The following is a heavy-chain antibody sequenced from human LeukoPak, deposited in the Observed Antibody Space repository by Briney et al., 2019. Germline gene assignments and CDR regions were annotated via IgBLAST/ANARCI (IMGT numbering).Heavy chain of an antibody. J-gene: IGHJ5*02. CDR1: GYTFTSYD. D-gene: IGHD2-2*01. V-gene: IGHV1-8*01. Sequence: GASVKVSCTASGYTFTSYDINWVRQATGQGLEWMGWMNPNSGNTGYAQKFQGRVTMTRDTSISTAYMELSRLRSDDTAVYYCARALVPAAKRYGGWFDPWDQGTLVTVST. CDR2: MNPNSGNT. CDR3: ARALVPAAKRYGGWFDP.